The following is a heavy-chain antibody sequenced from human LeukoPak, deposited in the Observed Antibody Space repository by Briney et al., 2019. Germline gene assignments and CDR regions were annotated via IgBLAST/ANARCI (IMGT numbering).Heavy chain of an antibody. D-gene: IGHD1-26*01. V-gene: IGHV4-34*01. J-gene: IGHJ4*02. Sequence: PSETLSLTCAVYGGSFSGYYWSWIRQPPGKGLEWIGEINHSGSTNYNPSLKSRVTISVDTSKNQFSLKLSSVTAADTAVYYCARDSGGSYSVEYYFDYWGQGTLVTVSS. CDR1: GGSFSGYY. CDR2: INHSGST. CDR3: ARDSGGSYSVEYYFDY.